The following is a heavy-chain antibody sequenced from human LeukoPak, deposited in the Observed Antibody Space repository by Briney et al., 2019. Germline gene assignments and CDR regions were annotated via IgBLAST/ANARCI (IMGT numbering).Heavy chain of an antibody. Sequence: PGGSLRLSCAASGFTFCSYAMHWVRQAPGKGLEWVSAISGSGGSTYYADSVKGRFTISRDNSKNTLYLQMNSLRAEDTAVYYCAKYYGSGSYKPYDCWGQGTLVTVSS. D-gene: IGHD3-10*01. CDR1: GFTFCSYA. CDR2: ISGSGGST. V-gene: IGHV3-23*01. J-gene: IGHJ4*02. CDR3: AKYYGSGSYKPYDC.